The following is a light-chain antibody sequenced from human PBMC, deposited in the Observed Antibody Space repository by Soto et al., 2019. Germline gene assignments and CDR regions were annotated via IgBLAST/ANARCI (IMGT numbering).Light chain of an antibody. CDR2: DAS. Sequence: DIQMTQSPSTLSASVGDRVTITCRASQSISSWLAWYQQKPGKAPKLLIYDASSLESGVTSRFSGSGSGTEFTLTISSLQPDDSATYYCQQYDSYWKFGQGTKVDIK. CDR1: QSISSW. V-gene: IGKV1-5*01. CDR3: QQYDSYWK. J-gene: IGKJ1*01.